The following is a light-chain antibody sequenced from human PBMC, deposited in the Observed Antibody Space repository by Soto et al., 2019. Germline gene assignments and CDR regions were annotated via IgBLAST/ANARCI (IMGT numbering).Light chain of an antibody. CDR2: KAS. J-gene: IGKJ4*02. CDR3: HQYERYPLT. CDR1: HSISSW. V-gene: IGKV1-5*03. Sequence: DIQMTQSPSTLSASVGDRVTITCRASHSISSWMAWYQQKPGKDPNLLIYKASTLDSGVPSRFIDSGSGTEFTLTISSLQPDDVAAYDCHQYERYPLTVGGGTNVELK.